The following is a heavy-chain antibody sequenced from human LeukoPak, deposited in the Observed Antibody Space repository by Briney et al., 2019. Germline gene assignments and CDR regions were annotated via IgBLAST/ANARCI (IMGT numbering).Heavy chain of an antibody. Sequence: GGSLRLSCAASGITFRNPWIHWVGRVPGRGLEWLANINQDGSHKYYVDSVKGRFTISRDTAKNSLHLQMNSLRAEDTAVYYCARDRGFTSYDYWGQGILVTVSS. CDR1: GITFRNPW. CDR2: INQDGSHK. D-gene: IGHD5-12*01. CDR3: ARDRGFTSYDY. V-gene: IGHV3-7*01. J-gene: IGHJ4*02.